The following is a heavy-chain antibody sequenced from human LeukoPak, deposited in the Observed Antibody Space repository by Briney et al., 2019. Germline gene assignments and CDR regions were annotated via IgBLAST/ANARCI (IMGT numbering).Heavy chain of an antibody. CDR1: GFTFSSYG. D-gene: IGHD6-19*01. CDR2: RWYDGSNK. Sequence: PGRSLRLSCAASGFTFSSYGMHWVRQAPGKGLEWVAGRWYDGSNKYYADSVKGRFTISRDNSKNTLYLQMNSLRAEDTAVYYCAKVGGWYEQYYYYYMDVWGKGTTVTVSS. V-gene: IGHV3-33*06. CDR3: AKVGGWYEQYYYYYMDV. J-gene: IGHJ6*03.